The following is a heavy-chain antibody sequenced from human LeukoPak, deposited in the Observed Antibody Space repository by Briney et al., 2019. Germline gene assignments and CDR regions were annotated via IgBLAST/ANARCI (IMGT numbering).Heavy chain of an antibody. CDR2: IYYSGST. V-gene: IGHV4-30-4*08. CDR3: ARDRAAKATYFYYGMDV. Sequence: SETLSLTCTVSGGSISSGGYYWSRIRQHPGKGLEWIGYIYYSGSTYYNPSLQSRLTISIDTSKNQFSLKLSSVTAADTAVYYCARDRAAKATYFYYGMDVWGQGTTVSVSS. J-gene: IGHJ6*02. CDR1: GGSISSGGYY. D-gene: IGHD6-13*01.